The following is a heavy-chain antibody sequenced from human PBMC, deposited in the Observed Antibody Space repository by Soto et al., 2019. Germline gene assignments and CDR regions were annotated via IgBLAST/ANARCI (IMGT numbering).Heavy chain of an antibody. Sequence: PGGSLRLSCAASGFTSSSYAMHWFRQAPGKGLEWVAVISYDGSNKYYADSVKGRFTISRDNSKNTLYLQMNSLRAEDTAVYYCAREAYGSFDYWGQGTLVTVSS. D-gene: IGHD3-16*01. CDR1: GFTSSSYA. J-gene: IGHJ4*02. CDR3: AREAYGSFDY. CDR2: ISYDGSNK. V-gene: IGHV3-30-3*01.